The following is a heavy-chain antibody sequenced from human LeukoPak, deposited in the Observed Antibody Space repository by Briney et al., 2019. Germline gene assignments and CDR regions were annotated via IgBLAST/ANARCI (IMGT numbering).Heavy chain of an antibody. D-gene: IGHD3-10*01. CDR3: ARGGDIIGFGEPTYFDL. CDR1: GFTFSSYG. V-gene: IGHV3-13*01. CDR2: IGTAGDT. Sequence: PGGSLRLSCAASGFTFSSYGMHRVRQATGKGLEWVSAIGTAGDTYYPGSVKGRFTISRENAKNSLYLQMDSLRAGDTAVYYCARGGDIIGFGEPTYFDLWGRGTLVTVSS. J-gene: IGHJ2*01.